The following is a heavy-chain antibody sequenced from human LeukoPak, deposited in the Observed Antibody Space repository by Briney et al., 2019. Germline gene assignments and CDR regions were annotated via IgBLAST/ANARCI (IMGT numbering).Heavy chain of an antibody. D-gene: IGHD1-1*01. V-gene: IGHV3-21*04. CDR2: ISSSSSYI. CDR1: GFTFSSYS. J-gene: IGHJ3*02. CDR3: AKSGQLKDAFDI. Sequence: GGSLRLSCAASGFTFSSYSMNWVRQAPGKVLEWVSSISSSSSYIYYADSVKGRFTISRDNSKNTLYLQMNSLRAEDTAVYYCAKSGQLKDAFDIWGQGTMVTVSS.